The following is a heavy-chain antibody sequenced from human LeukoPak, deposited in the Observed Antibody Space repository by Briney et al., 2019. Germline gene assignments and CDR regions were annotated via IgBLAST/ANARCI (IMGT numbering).Heavy chain of an antibody. CDR1: GYTFTGYY. D-gene: IGHD4-23*01. CDR3: ARHPVVTYYYYYGMDV. V-gene: IGHV1-8*02. CDR2: MNPNSGNT. J-gene: IGHJ6*02. Sequence: ASVRVSCKASGYTFTGYYMHWVRQATGQGLEWMGWMNPNSGNTGYAQKFQGRVTMTRNTSISTAYMELSSLRSEDTAVYYCARHPVVTYYYYYGMDVWGQGTTVTVSS.